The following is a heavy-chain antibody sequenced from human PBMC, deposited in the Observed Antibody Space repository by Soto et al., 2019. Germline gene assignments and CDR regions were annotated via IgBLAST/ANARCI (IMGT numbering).Heavy chain of an antibody. Sequence: PGESLKISCKGSGYSFTSYWISWVRQMPGKGLEWMGRIDPSDSYTNYSPSFQGHVTISADKSISTAYLQWSSLKASDTAMYYCARLPYSTMVRGVIGYYYYGMDVWGQGTTVTVS. CDR2: IDPSDSYT. D-gene: IGHD3-10*01. J-gene: IGHJ6*02. CDR1: GYSFTSYW. V-gene: IGHV5-10-1*01. CDR3: ARLPYSTMVRGVIGYYYYGMDV.